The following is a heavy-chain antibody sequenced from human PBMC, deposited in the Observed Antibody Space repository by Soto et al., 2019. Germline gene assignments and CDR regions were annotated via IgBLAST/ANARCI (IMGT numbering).Heavy chain of an antibody. V-gene: IGHV3-23*01. CDR3: AKGYLMITFAYGMDV. J-gene: IGHJ6*02. Sequence: GGSLRLSCAASGFTFSSYAMSWVRQAPGKGLEWVSAISGSGGSTYYADSVKGRFTISRDNSKNTLYLQMNSLRAEDTAVYYCAKGYLMITFAYGMDVWGQGTTVTVSS. CDR2: ISGSGGST. CDR1: GFTFSSYA. D-gene: IGHD3-16*01.